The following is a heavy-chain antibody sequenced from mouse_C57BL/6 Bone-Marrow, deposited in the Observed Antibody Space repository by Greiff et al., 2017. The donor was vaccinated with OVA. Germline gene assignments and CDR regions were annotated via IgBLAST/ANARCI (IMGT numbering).Heavy chain of an antibody. V-gene: IGHV5-4*03. D-gene: IGHD2-3*01. J-gene: IGHJ3*01. CDR1: GFTFSSYA. Sequence: EVKLVESGGGLVKPGGSLKLSCAASGFTFSSYAMSWVRQTPEKRLEWVATISDGGSYTYYPDNVKGRFTISRDNAKNNLYLQMSHLKSEDTAMYYCASDGYRFAYWGQGTLVTVSA. CDR3: ASDGYRFAY. CDR2: ISDGGSYT.